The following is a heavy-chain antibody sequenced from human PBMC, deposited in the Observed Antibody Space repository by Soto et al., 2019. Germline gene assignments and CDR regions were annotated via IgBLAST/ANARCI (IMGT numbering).Heavy chain of an antibody. J-gene: IGHJ5*02. D-gene: IGHD1-7*01. Sequence: QVQLVQSGAEVKKPGSSVKVSCKASGGTFSSYAISWVRQAPGQGLEWMGGIIPIFGTANYAQKFQGRVTITADKSTSTAYMELSSLRSDDMAVNYCARAEDNWNYAASWFDPWGQGTLVTVSS. CDR2: IIPIFGTA. CDR1: GGTFSSYA. V-gene: IGHV1-69*06. CDR3: ARAEDNWNYAASWFDP.